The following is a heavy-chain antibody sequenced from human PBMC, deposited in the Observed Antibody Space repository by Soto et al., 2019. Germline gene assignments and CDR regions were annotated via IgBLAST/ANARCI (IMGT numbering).Heavy chain of an antibody. CDR1: GGSISNFY. CDR3: ARTVLGPDLLADSFVDYYYYMDV. J-gene: IGHJ6*03. CDR2: VYYTGST. V-gene: IGHV4-59*08. D-gene: IGHD3-9*01. Sequence: QVQLQESGPGLVRPSETLSLTCTVSGGSISNFYWSWIRQPPGKGLEWIGYVYYTGSTSYNPSLKRRVTFSSDSSRGPSSRRLNSVTAADTAVYYCARTVLGPDLLADSFVDYYYYMDVWGQGTTVTVSS.